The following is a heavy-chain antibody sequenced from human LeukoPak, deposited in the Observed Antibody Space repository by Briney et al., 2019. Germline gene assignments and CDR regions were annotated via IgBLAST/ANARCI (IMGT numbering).Heavy chain of an antibody. D-gene: IGHD5-12*01. CDR3: AREVDSGSPGPGY. CDR1: GFTFSNYW. J-gene: IGHJ4*02. Sequence: GGSLRLSCAASGFTFSNYWVHWVRQAPGKGLVWVSRINPDGSTINYADSVKGRFTISRDNSENTLYLQMNSLRAEDTAVYYCAREVDSGSPGPGYWGQGTLVTVSS. V-gene: IGHV3-74*01. CDR2: INPDGSTI.